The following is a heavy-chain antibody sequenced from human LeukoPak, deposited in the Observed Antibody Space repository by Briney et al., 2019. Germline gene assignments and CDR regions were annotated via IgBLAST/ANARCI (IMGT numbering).Heavy chain of an antibody. CDR1: GASITSSRYY. CDR2: IYYPGST. CDR3: ARVEGVGASNQDY. Sequence: SETLSLTCTVSGASITSSRYYWSWIRQPPGKGLEWIGSIYYPGSTYYNPSLKSRVTISLDTSKNQFSLNLTSVTAADTAVYYCARVEGVGASNQDYWGQGTLVIVSS. V-gene: IGHV4-39*07. J-gene: IGHJ4*02. D-gene: IGHD1-26*01.